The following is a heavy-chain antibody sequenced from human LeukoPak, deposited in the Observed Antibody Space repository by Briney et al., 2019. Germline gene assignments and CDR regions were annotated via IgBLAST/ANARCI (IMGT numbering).Heavy chain of an antibody. CDR3: ASSYYYDSSGYYAH. J-gene: IGHJ4*02. V-gene: IGHV4-34*01. Sequence: SETLSLTCAVYGGSFSGYYWSWIRQPPGKGLEWIGEINHSGSINYNPSLKSRVTISVDTSKNQFSLKLSSVTAADTAVYYCASSYYYDSSGYYAHWGQGTLVTVS. CDR1: GGSFSGYY. D-gene: IGHD3-22*01. CDR2: INHSGSI.